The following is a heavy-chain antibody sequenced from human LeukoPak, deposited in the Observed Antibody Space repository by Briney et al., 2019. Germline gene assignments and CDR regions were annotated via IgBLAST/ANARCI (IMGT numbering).Heavy chain of an antibody. J-gene: IGHJ5*02. D-gene: IGHD3-10*01. CDR2: IIPILGIA. CDR1: GGTFSSYA. CDR3: ARGWAEGSGSYYEGWGFDP. V-gene: IGHV1-69*04. Sequence: SVKVSCKASGGTFSSYAISWVRQAPGQGLEWMGRIIPILGIANYAQKFQGRVTITADKSTSTAYMELSSLRSEDTAVYYCARGWAEGSGSYYEGWGFDPWGQGTLVTVSS.